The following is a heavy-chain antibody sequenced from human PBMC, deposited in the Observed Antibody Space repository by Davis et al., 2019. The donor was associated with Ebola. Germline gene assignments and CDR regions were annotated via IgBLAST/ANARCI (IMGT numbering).Heavy chain of an antibody. CDR1: GYTFTNYG. J-gene: IGHJ4*02. CDR3: ARDRSSRDKGSPSSWYVWYYFDY. D-gene: IGHD6-13*01. CDR2: ISAYNSNT. V-gene: IGHV1-18*04. Sequence: ASVKVSCKASGYTFTNYGFTWVRQAPGQGLEWMGWISAYNSNTNYAQKLQGRVTITADESTSTAYMELSSLRSEDTAVYYCARDRSSRDKGSPSSWYVWYYFDYWGQGTLVTVSS.